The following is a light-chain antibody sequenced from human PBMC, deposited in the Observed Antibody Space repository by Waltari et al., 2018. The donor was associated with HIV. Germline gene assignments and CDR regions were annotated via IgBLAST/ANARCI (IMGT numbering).Light chain of an antibody. J-gene: IGKJ2*01. V-gene: IGKV3-11*01. CDR2: DAS. CDR3: QQRSNWPPGYT. CDR1: QRVSSY. Sequence: EIVFTQSPATLSLSPGERATLPCRASQRVSSYLAWYQQKPGQAPRLLNYDASNRATGIPARFSGSGSGTDFTLTISSLEPEDFAVYYCQQRSNWPPGYTFGQGTKLEIK.